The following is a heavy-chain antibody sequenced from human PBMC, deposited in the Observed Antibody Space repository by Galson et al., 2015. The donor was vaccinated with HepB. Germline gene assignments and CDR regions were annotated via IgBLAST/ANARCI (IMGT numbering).Heavy chain of an antibody. CDR3: ATGGYFLDY. Sequence: SLRLSCAGSGFIFSNAWMNWVRQAPGKGLEWVGRIKSQPDGGTTDYAAPVRGRFTISRDDSKSTVYLQMNSLKTEDAAVYYCATGGYFLDYWGQGTLVTVSS. CDR2: IKSQPDGGTT. D-gene: IGHD5-18*01. CDR1: GFIFSNAW. V-gene: IGHV3-15*05. J-gene: IGHJ4*02.